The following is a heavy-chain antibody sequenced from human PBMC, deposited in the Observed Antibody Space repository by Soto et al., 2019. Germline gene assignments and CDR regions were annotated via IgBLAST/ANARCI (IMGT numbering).Heavy chain of an antibody. Sequence: QVHLVQSGAEVKMPGASVKVSCKASGDIFTTYGISWVRQAPGQGLEWMGWISGSNDNTKYAQRFQGRVIMTADTSTSTAYMELRSLSSDDTAVYYCAREYCTTTSCYGVDFWGQGTLVTVSS. CDR2: ISGSNDNT. V-gene: IGHV1-18*01. J-gene: IGHJ4*02. D-gene: IGHD2-2*01. CDR1: GDIFTTYG. CDR3: AREYCTTTSCYGVDF.